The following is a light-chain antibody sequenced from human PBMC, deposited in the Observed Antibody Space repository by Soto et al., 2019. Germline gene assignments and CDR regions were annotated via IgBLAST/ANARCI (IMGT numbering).Light chain of an antibody. J-gene: IGKJ1*01. CDR3: QHFNNWPPTWT. V-gene: IGKV3-15*01. Sequence: EMVLTQSPATLSVSPGDRATLSCRASESISRTVAWYQQKPDQAPRLLFYAASTRRTGVPARFSASGAGTEFTLTISSLQSDDFAVYYCQHFNNWPPTWTFGQGTKVEIK. CDR1: ESISRT. CDR2: AAS.